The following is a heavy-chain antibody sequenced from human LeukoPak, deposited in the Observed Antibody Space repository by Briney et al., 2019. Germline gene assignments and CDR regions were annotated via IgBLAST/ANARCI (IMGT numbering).Heavy chain of an antibody. CDR3: ARESEIRFLEWLFVFDY. J-gene: IGHJ4*02. D-gene: IGHD3-3*01. V-gene: IGHV3-7*01. Sequence: GGSLRLSCEGSGFSFSSYWMTWVRQSPGKGPEWVANIKQDESERYTVDSVKGRFTISRDNAKNSLYLQMNSLRAEDTAVYYCARESEIRFLEWLFVFDYWGQGTLVTVSS. CDR2: IKQDESER. CDR1: GFSFSSYW.